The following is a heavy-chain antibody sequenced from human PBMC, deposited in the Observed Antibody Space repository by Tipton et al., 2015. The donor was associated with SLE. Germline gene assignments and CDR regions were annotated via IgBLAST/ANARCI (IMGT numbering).Heavy chain of an antibody. V-gene: IGHV4-61*09. D-gene: IGHD3-16*01. CDR1: GGSISSVNYY. J-gene: IGHJ2*01. CDR2: IYTSGST. CDR3: ARDPGDNWYFDL. Sequence: TLSLTCTVSGGSISSVNYYWSWIRQPAGKGLEWIGHIYTSGSTNYNPSLKSRVTISVDTSKNQFSLKVSSVTAADTAVYYCARDPGDNWYFDLWGRGTAVTVSS.